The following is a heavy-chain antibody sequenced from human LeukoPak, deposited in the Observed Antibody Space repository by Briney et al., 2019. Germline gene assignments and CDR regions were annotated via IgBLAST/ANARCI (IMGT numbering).Heavy chain of an antibody. D-gene: IGHD1-26*01. CDR2: ISSGSSYI. CDR3: ARTAEAGATLHDAFDI. CDR1: GFTFSSYS. V-gene: IGHV3-21*01. J-gene: IGHJ3*02. Sequence: PGGSLRLSCAASGFTFSSYSMNWVRQAPGKGLEWVSSISSGSSYIFYADSVKGRFTIFRDDAKNSLYLQMNSLRAEDTAVYYCARTAEAGATLHDAFDIWGQGTVVTVSS.